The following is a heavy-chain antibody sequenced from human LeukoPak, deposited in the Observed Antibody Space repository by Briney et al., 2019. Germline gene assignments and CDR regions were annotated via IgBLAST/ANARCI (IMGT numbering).Heavy chain of an antibody. D-gene: IGHD5-24*01. CDR2: ISSSGSSI. Sequence: PGGSLRLSCAASGFTFSGYEMSWVRPAPGKGLEGVSYISSSGSSIYYADSLKGRFTISRDNAKNSLYLQMNSLRAEDTAVYYCARVAGDGYVAFDIWGQGTMVTVSS. V-gene: IGHV3-48*03. CDR3: ARVAGDGYVAFDI. CDR1: GFTFSGYE. J-gene: IGHJ3*02.